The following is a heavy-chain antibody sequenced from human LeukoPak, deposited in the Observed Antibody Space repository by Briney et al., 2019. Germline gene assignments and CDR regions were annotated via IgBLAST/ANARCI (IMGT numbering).Heavy chain of an antibody. J-gene: IGHJ4*02. CDR3: ARDRARAFDS. D-gene: IGHD3-10*01. V-gene: IGHV3-30*03. Sequence: GGSLRLSCAASGFSVSNKYITWFRQAPGKGLEWVAVISYDGSNKYYADSVKGRFTISRDNSKNTLYLQMNSLRAEDTAVYYCARDRARAFDSWGQGALVTVSS. CDR1: GFSVSNKY. CDR2: ISYDGSNK.